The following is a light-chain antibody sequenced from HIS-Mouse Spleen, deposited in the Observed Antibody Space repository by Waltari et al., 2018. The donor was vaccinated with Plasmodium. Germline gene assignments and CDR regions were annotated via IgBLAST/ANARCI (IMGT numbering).Light chain of an antibody. Sequence: DIQMTQSPSSLSASVGDRVTITCRASQSISSYLKWYQQKPGKAPKLLIYAASSLQSGVPSRFSGSGSGIDFTLTISSLQPEDCATYYGQQRYSTPQLTFGGGTKVEIK. CDR2: AAS. CDR3: QQRYSTPQLT. CDR1: QSISSY. J-gene: IGKJ4*01. V-gene: IGKV1-39*01.